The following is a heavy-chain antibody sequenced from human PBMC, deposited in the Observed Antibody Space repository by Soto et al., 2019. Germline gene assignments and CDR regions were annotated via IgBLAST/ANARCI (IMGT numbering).Heavy chain of an antibody. J-gene: IGHJ3*02. CDR3: ARGIVRGGFDI. V-gene: IGHV4-30-4*01. CDR1: GGSMSENDYY. CDR2: IYDTWTT. Sequence: QVQLQEAGPGLVRPSQTLSLTCTVAGGSMSENDYYWSWLRQSPGQGLQWIGYIYDTWTTSYSPSLKSRVTMSADTSRNQFYLELTSVTAADTALYFCARGIVRGGFDIWGQGTLVTASS. D-gene: IGHD3-10*02.